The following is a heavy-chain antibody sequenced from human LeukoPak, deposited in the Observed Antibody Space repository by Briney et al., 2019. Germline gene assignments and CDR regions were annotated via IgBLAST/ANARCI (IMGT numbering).Heavy chain of an antibody. D-gene: IGHD6-19*01. V-gene: IGHV1-58*01. J-gene: IGHJ4*02. CDR1: GFTFTSSA. Sequence: GASVKVSCKASGFTFTSSAVQWVRQARGQRLEWIGWIVVGSGNTNYAQKFQERVTITRDMSTSTAYMELSSLRSEDTAVYYCAADLGAVAGIIDYWGQGTLVTVSS. CDR2: IVVGSGNT. CDR3: AADLGAVAGIIDY.